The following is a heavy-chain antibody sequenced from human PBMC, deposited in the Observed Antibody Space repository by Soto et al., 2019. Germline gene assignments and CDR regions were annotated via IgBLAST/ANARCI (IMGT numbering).Heavy chain of an antibody. CDR2: IKQDGSEK. J-gene: IGHJ6*03. CDR1: GFSFSHYC. CDR3: ARVPSTHDNWSFGVGGKHYFYDMDV. D-gene: IGHD1-20*01. V-gene: IGHV3-7*04. Sequence: EVQLVESGGGLVQPGGSLRLSCAASGFSFSHYCMSWVRQAPGKGLEWVANIKQDGSEKYDVDSVKGRFTISRDNAKKSMFLQMHSLRDEDRAVYYCARVPSTHDNWSFGVGGKHYFYDMDVWGKGTKVTVSS.